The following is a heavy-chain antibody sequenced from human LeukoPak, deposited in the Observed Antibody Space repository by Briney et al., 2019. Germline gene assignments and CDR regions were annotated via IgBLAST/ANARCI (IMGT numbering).Heavy chain of an antibody. Sequence: GGSLRLSCAASGFAFNSYDMTWVRRAPGKGLEWVSLITTDTYYADSVRGRFTISRDNSKNTLYLQMNSLRADDTAVYYCAKAGSGHYYEYWGQGTLVTVSS. CDR1: GFAFNSYD. CDR3: AKAGSGHYYEY. V-gene: IGHV3-23*01. D-gene: IGHD3-22*01. J-gene: IGHJ4*02. CDR2: ITTDT.